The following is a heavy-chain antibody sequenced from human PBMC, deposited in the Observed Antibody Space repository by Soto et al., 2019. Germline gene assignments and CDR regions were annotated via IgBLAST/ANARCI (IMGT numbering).Heavy chain of an antibody. CDR2: IYSGHTT. V-gene: IGHV3-53*01. CDR1: GFIVSSNQ. D-gene: IGHD1-26*01. CDR3: ARDYAGATDSFFDY. Sequence: EVQLVESGGGLIQPGGSLRLSCVASGFIVSSNQMSWVRQAPGKGLEWVSVIYSGHTTYYADSVEGRFTISRDDSKNTLYLQMNSLRAEDTAVYYCARDYAGATDSFFDYWGQGTLVTVSS. J-gene: IGHJ4*02.